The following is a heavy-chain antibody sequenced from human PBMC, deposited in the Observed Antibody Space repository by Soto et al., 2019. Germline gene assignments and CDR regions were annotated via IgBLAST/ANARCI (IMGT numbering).Heavy chain of an antibody. J-gene: IGHJ4*02. Sequence: LSLTCAVYGGSFSGYYWSWIRQPPGKGLEWIGEINHSGSTNYNPSLKSRVTISVDTSKNQFSLKLSSVTAADTAVYYCARAVTDTPFDYWGQGTLVTVSS. D-gene: IGHD4-4*01. CDR1: GGSFSGYY. CDR3: ARAVTDTPFDY. CDR2: INHSGST. V-gene: IGHV4-34*01.